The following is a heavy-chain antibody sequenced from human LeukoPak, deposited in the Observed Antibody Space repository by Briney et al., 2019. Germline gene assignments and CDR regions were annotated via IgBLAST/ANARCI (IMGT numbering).Heavy chain of an antibody. V-gene: IGHV3-23*01. CDR1: GFTFSSYA. D-gene: IGHD5-18*01. CDR2: VSSGGYTT. J-gene: IGHJ4*02. Sequence: PGGSLRLSCAVSGFTFSSYAMSWVRQAPGKGLEWVSTVSSGGYTTYYADSVKGRVTISRDNFRNTLYLQMNRLILEDTAVYFCAKAAVDTSYFDYWGQGTLVTVSS. CDR3: AKAAVDTSYFDY.